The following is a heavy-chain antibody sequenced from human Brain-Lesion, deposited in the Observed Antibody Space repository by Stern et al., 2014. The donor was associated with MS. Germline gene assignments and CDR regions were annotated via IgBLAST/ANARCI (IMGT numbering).Heavy chain of an antibody. Sequence: QVQLVESGPGLVKPSQTLSLPCTVSGGSISSGGYYWSWIRQHPGKGLEWIGYIHYSGSTYYNSALKSRVTISRETSKNQFSLNLNSVTAADTAVYYCARVGVYVQTGWFDPWGQGALVTVSS. CDR1: GGSISSGGYY. D-gene: IGHD2-8*01. CDR2: IHYSGST. CDR3: ARVGVYVQTGWFDP. V-gene: IGHV4-31*03. J-gene: IGHJ5*02.